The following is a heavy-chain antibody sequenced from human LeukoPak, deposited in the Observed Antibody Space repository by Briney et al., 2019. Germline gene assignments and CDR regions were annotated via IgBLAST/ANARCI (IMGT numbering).Heavy chain of an antibody. J-gene: IGHJ6*02. Sequence: GASVKVSCKASGYTFTGYHMHWVRQAPGQGLEWMGRINPNSGDTNYAQKFQGRVTMTRDTSISTAYMELSRLRSDDTAVYYCASGPSIAARPRRYYYYGMDVWGQGTTVTVSS. CDR1: GYTFTGYH. D-gene: IGHD6-6*01. CDR3: ASGPSIAARPRRYYYYGMDV. V-gene: IGHV1-2*06. CDR2: INPNSGDT.